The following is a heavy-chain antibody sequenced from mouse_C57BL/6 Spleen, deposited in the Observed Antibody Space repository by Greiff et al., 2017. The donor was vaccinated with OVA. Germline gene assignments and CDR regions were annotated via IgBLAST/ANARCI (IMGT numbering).Heavy chain of an antibody. D-gene: IGHD5-1-1*01. CDR3: ERGGKYRAGGAY. V-gene: IGHV1-53*01. CDR2: INPSNGGT. Sequence: QVQLQQPGTELVKPGASVKLSCKASGYTFTSYWMHWVKQRPGQGLEWIGNINPSNGGTNYNEKFKSKATLPVDKSSSTAYMQLSSLTSEDSAVYECERGGKYRAGGAYGGKGTRVTVSA. J-gene: IGHJ3*01. CDR1: GYTFTSYW.